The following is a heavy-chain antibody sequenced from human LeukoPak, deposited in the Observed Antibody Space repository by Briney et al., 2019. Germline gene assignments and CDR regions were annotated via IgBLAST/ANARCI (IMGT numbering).Heavy chain of an antibody. CDR2: INPNSGGT. CDR1: GYTFTSYY. D-gene: IGHD3-10*01. Sequence: GASVKVSCKASGYTFTSYYTHWVRQAPGQGLEWLGRINPNSGGTDYAQKFQGRVTMTRDTSITTAYMELSRLRSDDTAMYYCARDTGSYWGQGTLVTVSS. CDR3: ARDTGSY. J-gene: IGHJ4*02. V-gene: IGHV1-2*06.